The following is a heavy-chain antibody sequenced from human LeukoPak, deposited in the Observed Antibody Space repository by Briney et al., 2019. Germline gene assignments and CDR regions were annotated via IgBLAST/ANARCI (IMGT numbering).Heavy chain of an antibody. V-gene: IGHV3-21*01. J-gene: IGHJ3*02. CDR2: ISSSSSYI. CDR3: ARAESPITMIVVVSAFDI. D-gene: IGHD3-22*01. CDR1: GFTFSSYS. Sequence: GGSLRLSCAASGFTFSSYSMNWVRQAPGKGLEWVSSISSSSSYIYYADSVKGRFTISRDNAKNSLYLQMNSLGAEDTAVYYCARAESPITMIVVVSAFDIWGQGTMVTVSS.